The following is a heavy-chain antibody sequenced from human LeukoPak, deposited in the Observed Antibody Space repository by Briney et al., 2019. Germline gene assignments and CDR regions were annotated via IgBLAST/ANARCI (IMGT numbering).Heavy chain of an antibody. CDR2: ISSSSSTI. V-gene: IGHV3-48*01. Sequence: GGSPRLSCAASGFTFSSYSMNWVRQAPGKGLEWVSYISSSSSTIYYADSVKGRFTISRDNAKNSLYLQMNSLRAEDTAVYYCARFALGPIAVAPYFDYWGQGTLVTVSS. D-gene: IGHD6-19*01. CDR3: ARFALGPIAVAPYFDY. J-gene: IGHJ4*02. CDR1: GFTFSSYS.